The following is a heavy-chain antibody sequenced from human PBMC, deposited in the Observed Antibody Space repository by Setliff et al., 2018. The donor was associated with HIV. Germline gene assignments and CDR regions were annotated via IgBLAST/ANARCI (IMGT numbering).Heavy chain of an antibody. CDR1: GVSVGSGDYY. CDR2: IFHSGDT. J-gene: IGHJ4*02. CDR3: ATRPRIAARPFDY. Sequence: SETLSLTCSVSGVSVGSGDYYWHWIRQHPEKALEWIGYIFHSGDTYYNPSLKSRISMSVDTSKNQFSLELTSLTAADTAVYYCATRPRIAARPFDYWGQGVLVTVPS. V-gene: IGHV4-31*03. D-gene: IGHD6-6*01.